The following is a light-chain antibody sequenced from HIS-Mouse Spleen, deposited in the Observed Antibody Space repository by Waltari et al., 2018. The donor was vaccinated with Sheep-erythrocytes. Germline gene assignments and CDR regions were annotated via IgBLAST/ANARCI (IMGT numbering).Light chain of an antibody. CDR2: EGS. V-gene: IGLV2-23*01. CDR1: SSNLGSNT. CDR3: CSYAGSSTLV. J-gene: IGLJ2*01. Sequence: QSVLTQPPSASGTPGQRVTISCSGSSSNLGSNTLNWYQQLPGTAPKLMIYEGSKRPSGVSNRFSGSKSGNTASLTISGLQAEDEADYYCCSYAGSSTLVFGGGTKLTVL.